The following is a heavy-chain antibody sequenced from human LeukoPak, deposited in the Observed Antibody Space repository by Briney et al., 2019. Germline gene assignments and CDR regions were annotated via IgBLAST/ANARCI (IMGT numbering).Heavy chain of an antibody. CDR2: ISWNSGSI. CDR3: AKANYYGSGSYYSRSEGYFDL. CDR1: GFTFDDYA. D-gene: IGHD3-10*01. Sequence: GGSLRLSCAASGFTFDDYAMHWVRQAPGKGLEWVSGISWNSGSIGYADSVKGRFTISRDNAKNSLYLQMNSLRAEDMALYYCAKANYYGSGSYYSRSEGYFDLWGRGTLVTVSS. J-gene: IGHJ2*01. V-gene: IGHV3-9*03.